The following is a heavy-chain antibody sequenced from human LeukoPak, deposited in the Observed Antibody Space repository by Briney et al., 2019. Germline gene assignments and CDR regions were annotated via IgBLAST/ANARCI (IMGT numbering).Heavy chain of an antibody. V-gene: IGHV3-11*01. CDR1: GFTFSDYY. CDR3: ASVLDIVATRPTDGMDV. J-gene: IGHJ6*02. CDR2: ISGSGSTI. Sequence: GGSLRLSCAASGFTFSDYYMSWIRQAPGKGLEWVSYISGSGSTIYYADSVKGRFTISRDNAKNSLYLQMNSLRAEDTAVYYCASVLDIVATRPTDGMDVWGQGTTVTVSS. D-gene: IGHD5-12*01.